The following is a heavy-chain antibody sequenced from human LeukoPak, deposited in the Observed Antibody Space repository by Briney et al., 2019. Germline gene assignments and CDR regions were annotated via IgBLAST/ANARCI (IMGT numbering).Heavy chain of an antibody. CDR3: ARGSGFLTAFDI. D-gene: IGHD3-3*01. J-gene: IGHJ3*02. Sequence: SGTLSLTCTVSGGSFSSYYWSWIRQPPGEGLEWIGYIYYSGSTNYNPSRKSRVTISVDTSKNQFSLKLSSVTAADAAVYYCARGSGFLTAFDIWGQGTIVTVSS. V-gene: IGHV4-59*01. CDR1: GGSFSSYY. CDR2: IYYSGST.